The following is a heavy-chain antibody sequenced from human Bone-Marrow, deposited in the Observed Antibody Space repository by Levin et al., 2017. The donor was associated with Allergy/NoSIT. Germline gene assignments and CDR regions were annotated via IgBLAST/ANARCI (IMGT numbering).Heavy chain of an antibody. D-gene: IGHD6-13*01. V-gene: IGHV1-8*01. J-gene: IGHJ3*02. CDR1: GYTFTSFD. CDR2: TNSNSGNT. Sequence: ASVKVSCKASGYTFTSFDINWVRQATGQGLEWMGWTNSNSGNTGYAQKFQGRVAMTRNTSISTAYMELSSLRSEDTAVYYCARGRGAAAGGRSDIWGQGTMVTVSS. CDR3: ARGRGAAAGGRSDI.